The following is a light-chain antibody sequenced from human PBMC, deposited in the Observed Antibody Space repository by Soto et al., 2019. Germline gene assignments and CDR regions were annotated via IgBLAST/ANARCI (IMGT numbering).Light chain of an antibody. J-gene: IGLJ1*01. CDR3: QSYDSSLRGHV. CDR1: SSNIEASYD. V-gene: IGLV1-40*03. Sequence: QAVVTQPPSVSGALGQRVTISCTGSSSNIEASYDVHWYQQLPGTAPKLLIHSNNIRPSGVPDRFSGSKSRASASLAITGLQAEDEVDYYCQSYDSSLRGHVFGTGTKLTVL. CDR2: SNN.